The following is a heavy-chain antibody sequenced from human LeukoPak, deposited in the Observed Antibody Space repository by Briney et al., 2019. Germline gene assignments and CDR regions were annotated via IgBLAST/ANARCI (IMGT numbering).Heavy chain of an antibody. Sequence: SETLSLTCTVSGGSISSHSYHWGWIRQPPGKGLEWIGSIYFSGSTYFNPSFKSRVSISLDTSKKQFSLELSSVTAAYTAVYYWAKSRGTSMPHYFDYWGQGTLVTVSS. CDR2: IYFSGST. J-gene: IGHJ4*02. V-gene: IGHV4-39*07. CDR1: GGSISSHSYH. CDR3: AKSRGTSMPHYFDY. D-gene: IGHD2/OR15-2a*01.